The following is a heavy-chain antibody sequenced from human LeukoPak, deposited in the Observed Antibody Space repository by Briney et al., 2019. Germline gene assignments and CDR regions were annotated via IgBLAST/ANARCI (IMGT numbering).Heavy chain of an antibody. D-gene: IGHD2-2*01. Sequence: ASVKVSCKASGYTLTNYDIHWVRQATGQGLEWMGWMNPNSGNTGYAQKFQGRVTITADESTSTAYMELSSLRSEDTAVYYCATTPSYQLLSQTYYYYYMDVWGKGTTVTISS. J-gene: IGHJ6*03. V-gene: IGHV1-8*03. CDR2: MNPNSGNT. CDR1: GYTLTNYD. CDR3: ATTPSYQLLSQTYYYYYMDV.